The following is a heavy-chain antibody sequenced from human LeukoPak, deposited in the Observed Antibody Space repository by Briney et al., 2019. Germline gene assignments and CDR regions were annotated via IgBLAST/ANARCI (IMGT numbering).Heavy chain of an antibody. CDR3: ARGLSIYDSLTAYYTFRYFDY. J-gene: IGHJ4*02. CDR2: IYYSGSN. CDR1: GGSMSSYS. Sequence: SGTLPLTCSVSGGSMSSYSWSWVRQPPGKGLEWVGYIYYSGSNNYNPSFKSGVTILVDKSKNQFYLNLSSVTAADTAVYYCARGLSIYDSLTAYYTFRYFDYWGQGTLVTVSS. V-gene: IGHV4-59*01. D-gene: IGHD3-9*01.